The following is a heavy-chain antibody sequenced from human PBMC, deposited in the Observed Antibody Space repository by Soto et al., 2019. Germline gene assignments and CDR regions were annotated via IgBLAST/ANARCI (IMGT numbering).Heavy chain of an antibody. D-gene: IGHD3-10*01. V-gene: IGHV4-30-4*01. CDR2: IYYSGDT. CDR3: ARALGGDFDY. Sequence: SETLSLTCTVSGGPISRPDYYWNWIRQPPGKGLEWIGYIYYSGDTSYNPSLKSRLTISMDTSKNQFSLKLTSVTAADTALYYCARALGGDFDYWGQGTLVTVSS. J-gene: IGHJ4*02. CDR1: GGPISRPDYY.